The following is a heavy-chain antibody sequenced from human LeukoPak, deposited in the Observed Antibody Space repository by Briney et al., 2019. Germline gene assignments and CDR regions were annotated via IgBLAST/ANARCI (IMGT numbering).Heavy chain of an antibody. Sequence: PSETLSLTCTVSGGSISSSSYYWGWIRQPPGEGLEWIGSIYYSGSTYYNPSLKSRVTISVDTSKNQFSLKLSSVTAADTAVYYCASDLSPGYCSGGSCYRSPYWGQGTLVTVSS. V-gene: IGHV4-39*01. CDR1: GGSISSSSYY. J-gene: IGHJ4*02. CDR2: IYYSGST. D-gene: IGHD2-15*01. CDR3: ASDLSPGYCSGGSCYRSPY.